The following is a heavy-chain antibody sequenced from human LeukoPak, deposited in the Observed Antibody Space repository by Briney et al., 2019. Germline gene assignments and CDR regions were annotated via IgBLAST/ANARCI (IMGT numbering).Heavy chain of an antibody. D-gene: IGHD3-22*01. Sequence: GGSLRLSCAASGFTFDDYGMSWVRQAPGKGLEWVAFIRYDGSNKYYADSVKGRFTISRDNSKNTLYLQMNSLRAEDTAVYYCAKDISRVEYYYDSSGPPSTWGQGTLVTVSS. CDR2: IRYDGSNK. J-gene: IGHJ5*02. V-gene: IGHV3-30*02. CDR3: AKDISRVEYYYDSSGPPST. CDR1: GFTFDDYG.